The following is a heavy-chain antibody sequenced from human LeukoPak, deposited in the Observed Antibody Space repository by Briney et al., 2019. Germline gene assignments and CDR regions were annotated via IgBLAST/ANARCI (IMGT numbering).Heavy chain of an antibody. CDR1: GYTFTDYY. CDR2: INPNSGGT. J-gene: IGHJ4*02. CDR3: ARDRAVIRYCSGGSCYPNY. V-gene: IGHV1-2*02. Sequence: RASVKVSCKTSGYTFTDYYMHWVRQAPGQGLEWMGWINPNSGGTNYAQKLQGRVTMTTDTSTSTAYMELRSLRSDDTAVYYCARDRAVIRYCSGGSCYPNYWGQGTLVTVSS. D-gene: IGHD2-15*01.